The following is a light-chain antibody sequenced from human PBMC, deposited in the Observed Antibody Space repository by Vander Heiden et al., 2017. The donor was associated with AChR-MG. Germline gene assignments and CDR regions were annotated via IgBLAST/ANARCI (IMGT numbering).Light chain of an antibody. V-gene: IGKV1-39*01. CDR1: QSISTY. CDR3: QQSDSTPPYT. Sequence: DIQMTQSPSSLSAFVGDTVTIACRASQSISTYLNWYQQKPGKAPEVLIYAASGLQTGVPSRFSGSGYGTDFTLTISSLQPEDFGTYYCQQSDSTPPYTFGQRTRLEIK. J-gene: IGKJ2*01. CDR2: AAS.